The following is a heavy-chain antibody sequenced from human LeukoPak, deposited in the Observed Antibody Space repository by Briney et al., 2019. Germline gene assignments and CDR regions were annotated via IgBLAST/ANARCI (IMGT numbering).Heavy chain of an antibody. CDR2: INSDGGST. D-gene: IGHD1-26*01. V-gene: IGHV3-74*01. CDR1: GFTFSSYW. Sequence: PGGSLRLSCAASGFTFSSYWMLWVRQAPGKGLVWVSRINSDGGSTSYADSVKGRFAISRDNAKNTLYLQMNSLRAEDTAVYYCARDGWDSIAQFDYWGQGTLVAVSA. J-gene: IGHJ4*02. CDR3: ARDGWDSIAQFDY.